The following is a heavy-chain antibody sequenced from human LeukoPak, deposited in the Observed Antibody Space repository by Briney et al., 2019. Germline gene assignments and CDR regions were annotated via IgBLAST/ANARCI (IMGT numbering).Heavy chain of an antibody. CDR3: ARGRRPVLNYGSGSYWSFGY. Sequence: RASVKVSCKASGGTFSSYAISWVRQAPGQGLEWMGRIIPILGIANYAQKFQGRVTITADKSTSTAYMELSSLRSEDTAVYYCARGRRPVLNYGSGSYWSFGYWGQGTLVTVSS. CDR1: GGTFSSYA. V-gene: IGHV1-69*04. J-gene: IGHJ4*02. D-gene: IGHD3-10*01. CDR2: IIPILGIA.